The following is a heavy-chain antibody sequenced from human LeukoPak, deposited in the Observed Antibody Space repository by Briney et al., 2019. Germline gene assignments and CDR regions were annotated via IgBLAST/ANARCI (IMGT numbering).Heavy chain of an antibody. CDR2: IYYSGST. Sequence: KPSETLSLTCTVSGGSISSYYWSWIRQPPGKGLEWIGYIYYSGSTNYNPSLKSRVTISVDTSKNQFSLKLSSVTAADTAVYYRARGVYGSGSYYNRWFDPWGQGTLVTVSS. CDR1: GGSISSYY. V-gene: IGHV4-59*01. D-gene: IGHD3-10*01. CDR3: ARGVYGSGSYYNRWFDP. J-gene: IGHJ5*02.